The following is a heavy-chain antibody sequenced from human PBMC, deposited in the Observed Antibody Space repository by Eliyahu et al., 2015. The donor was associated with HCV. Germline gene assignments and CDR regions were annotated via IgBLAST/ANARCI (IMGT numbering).Heavy chain of an antibody. CDR2: ISSDSRTM. V-gene: IGHV3-48*01. Sequence: EVQLVESGGGLVQPGGSLXLXCAAXGFPSVPIAXIGARQAPGKGLEWLSYISSDSRTMFYADSVKGRFTISRDNAKNSLYLQMNSLRAEDTAVYYCASDDGPGDYYYYWGQGTLVTVSS. CDR1: GFPSVPIA. D-gene: IGHD3-22*01. J-gene: IGHJ4*02. CDR3: ASDDGPGDYYYY.